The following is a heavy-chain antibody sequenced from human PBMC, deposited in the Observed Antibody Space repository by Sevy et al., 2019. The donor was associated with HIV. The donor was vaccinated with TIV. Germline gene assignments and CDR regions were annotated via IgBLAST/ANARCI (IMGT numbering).Heavy chain of an antibody. CDR3: ASTDYYDSSGYYLYAFDM. CDR1: GGTFNSYA. V-gene: IGHV1-69*13. J-gene: IGHJ3*02. CDR2: IIPIFGTT. D-gene: IGHD3-22*01. Sequence: ASVKVSCKASGGTFNSYAINWVRQAPGQGLEWMGGIIPIFGTTNYGHKFQGRVTITADESTSTAYIELSSLRSEDTAVYYCASTDYYDSSGYYLYAFDMWGQGTMVTVSS.